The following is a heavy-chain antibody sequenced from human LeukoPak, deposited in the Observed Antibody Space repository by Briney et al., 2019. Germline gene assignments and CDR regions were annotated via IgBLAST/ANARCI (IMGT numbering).Heavy chain of an antibody. Sequence: PSQTLSLTCTVSGDSIRRGGYYWGWVRQHEGKGMECLGYISFIGSTFYNPSLKSRLTISGDTSKNQISLKLSSVTAADTAVYYCARMGTAVGPYYYYGMDVWGQGTTVTVSS. V-gene: IGHV4-31*03. CDR1: GDSIRRGGYY. CDR2: ISFIGST. CDR3: ARMGTAVGPYYYYGMDV. D-gene: IGHD5-18*01. J-gene: IGHJ6*02.